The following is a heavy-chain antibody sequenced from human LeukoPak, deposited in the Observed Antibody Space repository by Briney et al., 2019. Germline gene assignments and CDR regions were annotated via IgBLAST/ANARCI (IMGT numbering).Heavy chain of an antibody. CDR2: ITWDGDST. J-gene: IGHJ4*02. CDR1: GFTFDDYT. Sequence: PGGSLRLSCAGSGFTFDDYTMHWVRQAPGKGLEWVSLITWDGDSTYYADSVKGRFTISRDNSRNSLYLQMNSLRTEDTALYYCARVYSRSWNELHYWGQGTLVTVSS. D-gene: IGHD6-13*01. V-gene: IGHV3-43*01. CDR3: ARVYSRSWNELHY.